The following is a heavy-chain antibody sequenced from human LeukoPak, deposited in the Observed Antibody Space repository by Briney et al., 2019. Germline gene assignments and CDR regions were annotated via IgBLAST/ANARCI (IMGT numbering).Heavy chain of an antibody. CDR2: INGDGSSI. V-gene: IGHV3-74*01. D-gene: IGHD6-19*01. Sequence: GGSLRLSCAASGFTFSSYWMHWVRQAPGKGLVWGSRINGDGSSIRYADSVKGRFTISRDNAKNTLSLQMNSLRAEDTAVYYCAREEVAGTIDYWGPGTLVTVSS. CDR3: AREEVAGTIDY. J-gene: IGHJ4*02. CDR1: GFTFSSYW.